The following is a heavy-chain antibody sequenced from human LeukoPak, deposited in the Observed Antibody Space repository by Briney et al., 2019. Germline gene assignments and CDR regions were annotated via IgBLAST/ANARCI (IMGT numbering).Heavy chain of an antibody. CDR3: ARDLGETGY. V-gene: IGHV3-53*01. D-gene: IGHD3-10*01. Sequence: WGVLRISLAAPGVTPPSKHMSWGRQAPGEGLEWVSVIYSGGSTYYADSVKGRFTISRDNSKNTLYLQMNSLRAEDTAVYYCARDLGETGYWGQGTLVTVSS. CDR1: GVTPPSKH. CDR2: IYSGGST. J-gene: IGHJ4*02.